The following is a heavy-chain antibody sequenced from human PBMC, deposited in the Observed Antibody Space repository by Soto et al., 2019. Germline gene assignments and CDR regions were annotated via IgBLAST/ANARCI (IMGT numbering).Heavy chain of an antibody. D-gene: IGHD4-17*01. CDR3: AKEGGDYGGNCDY. CDR1: GFTFSSYA. J-gene: IGHJ4*02. CDR2: ISGRGGST. V-gene: IGHV3-23*01. Sequence: EVQLLESGGGLVQPGGSLRLSCAAPGFTFSSYAMSWVRQAPGKGLEWVSGISGRGGSTYYADSVKGRFTISRDNSTNTLYLQMTSLRAGDTAVYYCAKEGGDYGGNCDYWGQGTLVTVSS.